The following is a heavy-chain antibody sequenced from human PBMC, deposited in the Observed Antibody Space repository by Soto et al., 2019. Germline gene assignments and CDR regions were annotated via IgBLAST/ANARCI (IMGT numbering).Heavy chain of an antibody. Sequence: ASVKVSCKASGYTFTGYYTHWVRQAPGQGLEWMGWINPNSGGTNYAQKFQGWVTMTRDTSISTAYMELSRLRSDDTAVYYCARERLPTNDAFDIWGQGTMVTVSS. J-gene: IGHJ3*02. CDR3: ARERLPTNDAFDI. CDR1: GYTFTGYY. D-gene: IGHD2-15*01. V-gene: IGHV1-2*04. CDR2: INPNSGGT.